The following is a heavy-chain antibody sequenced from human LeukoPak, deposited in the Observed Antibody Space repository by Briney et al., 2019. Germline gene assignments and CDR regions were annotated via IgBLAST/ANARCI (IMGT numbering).Heavy chain of an antibody. CDR1: GGSISSSNW. D-gene: IGHD2-2*01. V-gene: IGHV4-4*02. CDR2: IYHSGST. Sequence: PSETLSLTCAVSGGSISSSNWWSWVRQPPGKWLEWIGEIYHSGSTNYNPSLKSRVTISVDKSKNQFSLKLSSVTAADTAVYYCARGQDIVVVPAAIWFDPWGQGTLVTVSS. CDR3: ARGQDIVVVPAAIWFDP. J-gene: IGHJ5*02.